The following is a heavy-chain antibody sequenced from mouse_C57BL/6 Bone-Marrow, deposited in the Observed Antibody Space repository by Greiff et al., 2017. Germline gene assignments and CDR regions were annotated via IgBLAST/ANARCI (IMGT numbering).Heavy chain of an antibody. Sequence: VPLQQSGAELVQPGASVKISCNASGYAFSSYWMNCVKQRPGKGLEWIGQIFPGEGDNTYNGKFKGKATLTADNSSSTAYMQLSSLTSEDSAVYFCARGAYWGQGTLVTVSA. CDR3: ARGAY. V-gene: IGHV1-80*01. CDR2: IFPGEGDN. CDR1: GYAFSSYW. J-gene: IGHJ3*01.